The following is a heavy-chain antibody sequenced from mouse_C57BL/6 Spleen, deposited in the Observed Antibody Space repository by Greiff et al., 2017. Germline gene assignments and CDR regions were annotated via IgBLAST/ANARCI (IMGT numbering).Heavy chain of an antibody. CDR1: GYTFTDYY. J-gene: IGHJ2*01. V-gene: IGHV1-26*01. Sequence: VQLQQSGPELVKPGASVKISCKASGYTFTDYYMNWVKQSHGKSLEWIGDINPNNGGTSYNQKFKGKATLTVDKSSSTAYMELRSLTSEDSAVYYCARSDAYWGQGTTLTVSS. CDR3: ARSDAY. CDR2: INPNNGGT.